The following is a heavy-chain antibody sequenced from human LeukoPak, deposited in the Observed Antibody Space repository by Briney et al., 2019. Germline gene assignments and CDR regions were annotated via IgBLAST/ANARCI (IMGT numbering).Heavy chain of an antibody. CDR2: INPSGGST. D-gene: IGHD3-10*01. Sequence: GASVKVSCKVSGYTLTELSMHWVRQAPGQGLEWMGIINPSGGSTSYAQKFQGRVTMTRDTSTSTVYMELSSLRSEDTAVYYCARGVRGVIIGPYYYRMDVWGKGTTVTVSS. V-gene: IGHV1-46*01. J-gene: IGHJ6*04. CDR1: GYTLTELS. CDR3: ARGVRGVIIGPYYYRMDV.